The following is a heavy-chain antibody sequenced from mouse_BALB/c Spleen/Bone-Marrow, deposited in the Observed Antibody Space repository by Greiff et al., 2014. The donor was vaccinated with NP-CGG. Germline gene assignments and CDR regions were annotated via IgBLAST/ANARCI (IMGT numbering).Heavy chain of an antibody. CDR1: GYTFTSYW. V-gene: IGHV1-87*01. J-gene: IGHJ2*01. CDR3: AGSGYDAFDY. CDR2: IYPGDGDT. D-gene: IGHD2-14*01. Sequence: QVQLQQSGAELARPGASVKLSCKASGYTFTSYWMQWVKQRPGQGLEWIGAIYPGDGDTRYTQKFKGKATLTADKSSSTAYMQRVNLASEDSAVYYCAGSGYDAFDYWGQGTTLTVSS.